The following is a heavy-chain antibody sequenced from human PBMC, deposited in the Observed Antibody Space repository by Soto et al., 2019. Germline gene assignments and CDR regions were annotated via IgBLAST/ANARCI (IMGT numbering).Heavy chain of an antibody. CDR3: ARHEQLYYYYYGMDV. Sequence: GESLKISCKASGYSFTTYWIAWVRQMPGKVLEWMGIINPGDSDIRYSPSFQGQVTISADNSISTAYLQWSSLKASDTAMYYCARHEQLYYYYYGMDVWGQGXAVTVYS. CDR1: GYSFTTYW. D-gene: IGHD5-18*01. J-gene: IGHJ6*02. V-gene: IGHV5-51*01. CDR2: INPGDSDI.